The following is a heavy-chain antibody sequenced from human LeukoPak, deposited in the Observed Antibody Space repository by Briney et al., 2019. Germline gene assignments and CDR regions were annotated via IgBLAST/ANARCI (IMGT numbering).Heavy chain of an antibody. CDR2: IYYSGST. J-gene: IGHJ6*03. CDR3: ARVPLITIFGGDYYMDV. D-gene: IGHD3-3*01. CDR1: GGSISSSSYY. Sequence: SETLSLTCTVSGGSISSSSYYWGWIRQPPGKGLEWIGSIYYSGSTYYNPSLKSRVTISVDTSKNQFSLKLSSVTAADTAVYYCARVPLITIFGGDYYMDVWGKGTTVTVSS. V-gene: IGHV4-39*07.